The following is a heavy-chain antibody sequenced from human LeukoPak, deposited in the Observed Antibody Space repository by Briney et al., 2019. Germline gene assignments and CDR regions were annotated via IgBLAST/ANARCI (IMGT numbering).Heavy chain of an antibody. CDR1: GFTFSSYG. CDR3: ANENYSGSGSYRDY. V-gene: IGHV3-30*18. J-gene: IGHJ4*02. D-gene: IGHD3-10*01. Sequence: PGGSLRLSCAASGFTFSSYGIHWVRQAPGKGLEWVAHISYDGSNKYYADSVKGRFTISRDNSKNTLYLQMNSLRAEDTAVYYCANENYSGSGSYRDYWGQGTLVTVSS. CDR2: ISYDGSNK.